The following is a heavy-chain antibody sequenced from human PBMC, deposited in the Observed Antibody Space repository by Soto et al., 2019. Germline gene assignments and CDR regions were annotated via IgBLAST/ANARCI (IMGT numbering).Heavy chain of an antibody. CDR3: ATAIGLLWFGELSEGIDAFDI. V-gene: IGHV1-8*01. CDR2: MNPNSGNT. J-gene: IGHJ3*02. D-gene: IGHD3-10*01. Sequence: GASVKLSCKASGYTFTSYGINWVRQATGQGLEWMGWMNPNSGNTGYAQKFQGRVTMTRNTSISTAYMELSSMRSEDTAVYYCATAIGLLWFGELSEGIDAFDIWGQGTMVLVSS. CDR1: GYTFTSYG.